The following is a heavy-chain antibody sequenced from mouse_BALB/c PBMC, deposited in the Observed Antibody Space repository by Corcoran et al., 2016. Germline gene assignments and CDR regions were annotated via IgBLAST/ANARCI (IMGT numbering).Heavy chain of an antibody. J-gene: IGHJ2*01. D-gene: IGHD2-4*01. Sequence: EVQLQQSGAELVKPGAAVKLSCTASGFNIKDTYMHWVKQRPEQGLEWIGRIDPANGNTKYDPKFQGKATITADTSSNTAYLQLSSLTSEDTAVYYCASRGPFYYDYESDYWGQGTTLTVSS. CDR1: GFNIKDTY. V-gene: IGHV14-3*02. CDR2: IDPANGNT. CDR3: ASRGPFYYDYESDY.